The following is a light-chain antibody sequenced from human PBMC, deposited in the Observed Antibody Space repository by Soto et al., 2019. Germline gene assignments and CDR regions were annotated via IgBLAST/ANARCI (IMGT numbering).Light chain of an antibody. CDR1: SSNIGSNT. J-gene: IGLJ3*02. V-gene: IGLV1-44*01. CDR3: AAGDDSLNGPV. Sequence: QSVLTQPPSASGTPGQRVTISCSGSSSNIGSNTVNWYQQLPGTAPKRLIYSNNQRPEGVPDRFSGSKSGISADLAISGLQSEDEADYYCAAGDDSLNGPVFGAGTKLTV. CDR2: SNN.